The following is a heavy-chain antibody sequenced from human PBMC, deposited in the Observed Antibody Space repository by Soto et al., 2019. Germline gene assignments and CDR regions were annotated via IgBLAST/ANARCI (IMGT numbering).Heavy chain of an antibody. D-gene: IGHD1-20*01. V-gene: IGHV5-51*01. J-gene: IGHJ4*02. CDR2: IYPGDSDT. CDR1: GYGFTSYW. Sequence: PGESLKISCKGSGYGFTSYWIGWVRQMPGKGLEWMGIIYPGDSDTRYSPSFQGQVTISADKSISTAYLQWRSLKASDTAMYYCASGITGTTVYFDYWGQGTLGTASS. CDR3: ASGITGTTVYFDY.